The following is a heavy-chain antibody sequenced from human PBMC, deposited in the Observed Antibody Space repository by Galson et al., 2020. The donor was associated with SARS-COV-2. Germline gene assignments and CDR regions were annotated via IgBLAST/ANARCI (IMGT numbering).Heavy chain of an antibody. CDR3: ATGPPYGDYRWFDP. V-gene: IGHV1-24*01. CDR2: FDPEDGET. Sequence: DSVKVSCKVSGYTLTELSMHWVRQAPGKGLEWMGGFDPEDGETIYAQKFQGRVTMTEDTSTDTAYMELSSLRSEDTAVYYCATGPPYGDYRWFDPWGQGTLVTGSS. J-gene: IGHJ5*02. D-gene: IGHD4-17*01. CDR1: GYTLTELS.